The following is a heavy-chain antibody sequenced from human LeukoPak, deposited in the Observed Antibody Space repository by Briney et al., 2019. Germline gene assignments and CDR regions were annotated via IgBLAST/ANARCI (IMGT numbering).Heavy chain of an antibody. CDR2: FYWNDDK. J-gene: IGHJ4*02. Sequence: SGPTLVKPTQTLTLTCTFSGFSLSTSGVGVGWIRQPPGKALEWLALFYWNDDKRYSPSLKSRLTITKDTSKNQVVLTMTNMDPVDTATYYCARLARRITIFGVVRPRGGENFDYWGQGTLVTVSS. D-gene: IGHD3-3*01. V-gene: IGHV2-5*01. CDR1: GFSLSTSGVG. CDR3: ARLARRITIFGVVRPRGGENFDY.